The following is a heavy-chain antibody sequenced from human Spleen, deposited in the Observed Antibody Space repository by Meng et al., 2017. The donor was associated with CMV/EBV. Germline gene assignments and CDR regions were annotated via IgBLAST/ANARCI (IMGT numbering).Heavy chain of an antibody. V-gene: IGHV3-11*01. Sequence: GESLKISCTASGFTFDDYAMNWIRQAPGKGLEWLSSISSSGATITYADSVKGRFTISRDNAQNSLYLQMSGLRVDDTAVYYCVKGWQQLGDSWGQGTLVTVSS. J-gene: IGHJ4*02. CDR2: ISSSGATI. D-gene: IGHD4-23*01. CDR3: VKGWQQLGDS. CDR1: GFTFDDYA.